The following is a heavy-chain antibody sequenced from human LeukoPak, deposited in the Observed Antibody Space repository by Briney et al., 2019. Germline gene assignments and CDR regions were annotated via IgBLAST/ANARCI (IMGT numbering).Heavy chain of an antibody. CDR2: ISSDGSTT. Sequence: GGSLRLSCAASGFTFSSSWMHWVRQVPGKGLVWVSRISSDGSTTRYADSVKGRFTISRDNATNTLYLQMNSLRAEDTAVYYCARDVYSSADYWGQGTLVTVSS. J-gene: IGHJ4*02. V-gene: IGHV3-74*01. D-gene: IGHD6-19*01. CDR3: ARDVYSSADY. CDR1: GFTFSSSW.